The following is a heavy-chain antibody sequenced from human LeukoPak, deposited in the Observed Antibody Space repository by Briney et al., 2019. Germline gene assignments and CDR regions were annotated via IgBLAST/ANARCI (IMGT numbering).Heavy chain of an antibody. CDR3: ARHSPPMAGFDF. CDR2: IYYSGST. Sequence: PSETLSLTCAVYGGSFSTYYWSWIRQSPGKGLEWIGYIYYSGSTYYNPSLRSGVTISVDRSKNQFSLKLSSVTAADTAVYYCARHSPPMAGFDFWGQGILVTVSS. J-gene: IGHJ4*02. CDR1: GGSFSTYY. D-gene: IGHD6-19*01. V-gene: IGHV4-59*08.